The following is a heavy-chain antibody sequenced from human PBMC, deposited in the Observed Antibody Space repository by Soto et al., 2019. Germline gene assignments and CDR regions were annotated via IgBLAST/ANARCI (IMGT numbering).Heavy chain of an antibody. CDR3: APRIAVAGIRAYKP. J-gene: IGHJ3*01. CDR1: GYTFTRYG. D-gene: IGHD6-19*01. Sequence: APVKVSCKASGYTFTRYGISWVRQAPGQGLEWMGWISAYNGNTNYAQKLQGRVTMTTDTSTSTAYMELRSLRSEDTAVYYCAPRIAVAGIRAYKPWGQGTMVTVSS. V-gene: IGHV1-18*04. CDR2: ISAYNGNT.